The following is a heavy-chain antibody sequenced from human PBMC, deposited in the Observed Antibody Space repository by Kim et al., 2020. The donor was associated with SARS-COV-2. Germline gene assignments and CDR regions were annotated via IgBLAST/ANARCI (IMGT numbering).Heavy chain of an antibody. CDR1: GGSISSSSYY. V-gene: IGHV4-39*01. Sequence: SETLSLTCTVSGGSISSSSYYWGWIRQPPGKGLEWIGSIYYSGSTYYNPSLKSRVTISVDTSKNQFSLKLSSVTAADTAVYYCARGLGSRGAFDIWGQGTMVTVSS. CDR2: IYYSGST. CDR3: ARGLGSRGAFDI. D-gene: IGHD1-26*01. J-gene: IGHJ3*02.